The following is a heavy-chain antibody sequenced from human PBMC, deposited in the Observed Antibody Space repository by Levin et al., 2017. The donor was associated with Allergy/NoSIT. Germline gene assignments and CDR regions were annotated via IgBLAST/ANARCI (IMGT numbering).Heavy chain of an antibody. J-gene: IGHJ6*03. CDR1: GFTFDDYA. CDR3: AKSKSGRAARPSYYYMDV. Sequence: SCAASGFTFDDYAMHWVRQAPGKGLEWVSGISWNSGSIGYADSVKGRFTISRDNAKNSLYLQMNSLRAEDTALYYCAKSKSGRAARPSYYYMDVWGKGTTVTVSS. D-gene: IGHD6-6*01. CDR2: ISWNSGSI. V-gene: IGHV3-9*01.